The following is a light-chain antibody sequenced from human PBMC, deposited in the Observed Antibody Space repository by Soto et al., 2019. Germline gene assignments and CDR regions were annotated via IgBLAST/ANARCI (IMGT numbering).Light chain of an antibody. Sequence: QSALTQPPSASGSPGQSVTISCSGTSSDVGRYNFVSWYQQYPGKAPKLMIYEVTKRPSGVPDRFSGSKSGNTASLTVSGLQADDEADYYCSSYTGSNNLVFGGGTKLTVL. CDR2: EVT. CDR3: SSYTGSNNLV. J-gene: IGLJ2*01. CDR1: SSDVGRYNF. V-gene: IGLV2-8*01.